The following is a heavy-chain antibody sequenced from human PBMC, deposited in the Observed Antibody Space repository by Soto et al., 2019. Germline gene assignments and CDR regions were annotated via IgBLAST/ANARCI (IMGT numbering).Heavy chain of an antibody. Sequence: SETLSLTCAVSGGSISNDNYYWSWIRQRPGKGPEWIGCIYYSGSTSYNPSLRSRLTMSVDTSKNLFSLRLTSVTAADTAVYYCATYTTTPYFDSWGQGTLVTVSS. CDR2: IYYSGST. CDR1: GGSISNDNYY. V-gene: IGHV4-31*11. J-gene: IGHJ4*02. CDR3: ATYTTTPYFDS. D-gene: IGHD4-17*01.